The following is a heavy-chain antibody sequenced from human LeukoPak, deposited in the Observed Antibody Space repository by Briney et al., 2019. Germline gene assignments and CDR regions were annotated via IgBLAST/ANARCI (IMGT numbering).Heavy chain of an antibody. CDR1: GGSISSYY. J-gene: IGHJ4*02. V-gene: IGHV4-59*01. Sequence: SETLSLTCTVSGGSISSYYWSWIRQPPGKGLEWIGYIYYSGSTNYNPSLKSRVTISVDTSKNQFSLKLSSVTAADTAVYYCAREGTGYYDILTGYYPPDYWGQGTLVTVSS. D-gene: IGHD3-9*01. CDR3: AREGTGYYDILTGYYPPDY. CDR2: IYYSGST.